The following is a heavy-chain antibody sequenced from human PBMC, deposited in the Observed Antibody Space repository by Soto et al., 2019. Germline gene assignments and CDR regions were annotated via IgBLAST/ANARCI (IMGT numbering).Heavy chain of an antibody. Sequence: TSETLSLTCTVSGASITTYYWSWIRQPPGKGLEWIGYIYYSGSTNYNPSLKSRVTISVDTSKNQFSLKLSSVTAADTAVYYCARRYSSAFDIWGQGTMVTVSS. J-gene: IGHJ3*02. CDR3: ARRYSSAFDI. D-gene: IGHD6-13*01. CDR2: IYYSGST. CDR1: GASITTYY. V-gene: IGHV4-59*08.